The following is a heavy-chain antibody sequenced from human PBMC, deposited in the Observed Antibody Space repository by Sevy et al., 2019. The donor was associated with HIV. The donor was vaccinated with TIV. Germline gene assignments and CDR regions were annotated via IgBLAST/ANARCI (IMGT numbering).Heavy chain of an antibody. CDR3: ARDTPYYYDSSGYPTKDDAFDI. Sequence: ATVKVSCKASGYTFTSYGISWVRQAPRQGLEWMGWISAYNRNTNYAQKLQGRVTMTTDTSTSTAYMELRSLRSDDTAVYYCARDTPYYYDSSGYPTKDDAFDIWGQGTMVTVSS. J-gene: IGHJ3*02. D-gene: IGHD3-22*01. CDR1: GYTFTSYG. CDR2: ISAYNRNT. V-gene: IGHV1-18*01.